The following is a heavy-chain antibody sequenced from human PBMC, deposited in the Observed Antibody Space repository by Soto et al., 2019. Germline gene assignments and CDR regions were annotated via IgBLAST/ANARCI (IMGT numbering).Heavy chain of an antibody. Sequence: QVQLVQSGAEVKRPGSSVKLSCKASGGTFTYYGISWVRQAPGQGLEWMGGIIPIIGPATYAQKFQGRVTITADPSPSTAYMELSSLGSEDTALYYWARDLGTTIAGPPRREAYGWLDPWGQGTLVTVSS. CDR2: IIPIIGPA. V-gene: IGHV1-69*01. J-gene: IGHJ5*02. CDR3: ARDLGTTIAGPPRREAYGWLDP. D-gene: IGHD3-22*01. CDR1: GGTFTYYG.